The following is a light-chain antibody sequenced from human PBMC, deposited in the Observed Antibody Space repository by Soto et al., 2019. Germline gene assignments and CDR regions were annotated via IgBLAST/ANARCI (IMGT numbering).Light chain of an antibody. CDR3: HQCYWIPYT. J-gene: IGKJ2*01. V-gene: IGKV4-1*01. CDR1: HSLFDSSYKKTY. CDR2: WAS. Sequence: DLVLTQSPDSLAVSLGERATINCRSSHSLFDSSYKKTYLAWYQQRPGQPPKLLIYWASTRQSGVPDRFSGGWSANDFTITSSRLQAEDVAIYYCHQCYWIPYTFGQGTRLEI.